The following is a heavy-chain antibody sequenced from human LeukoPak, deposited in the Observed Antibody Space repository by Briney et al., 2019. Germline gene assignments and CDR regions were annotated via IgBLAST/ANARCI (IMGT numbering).Heavy chain of an antibody. J-gene: IGHJ6*02. CDR3: ARMNGDYGFRNYSYYGLDV. CDR2: MYYSGST. Sequence: PSETLSLTCTVSGASISGYYWNWIRQPPGKGLEWIGYMYYSGSTNYNPSLKSRVTMSGDTSKNELSLKLSSVTAADTAVYYCARMNGDYGFRNYSYYGLDVWGQGTTVTVSS. V-gene: IGHV4-59*08. D-gene: IGHD4-17*01. CDR1: GASISGYY.